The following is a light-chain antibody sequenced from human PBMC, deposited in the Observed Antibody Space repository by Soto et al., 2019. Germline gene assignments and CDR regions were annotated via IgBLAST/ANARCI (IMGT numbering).Light chain of an antibody. J-gene: IGLJ1*01. V-gene: IGLV2-14*03. Sequence: QSALTQPASVSGSPGQSITISCTGTSSDVGGFNYVSWYQQHPGKAPKLMIYDVTNRPSGVSYRFSGSKSGNTASLTISGFQAEDEADYYGNSYTSSSTYVFGTGTKVTVL. CDR1: SSDVGGFNY. CDR3: NSYTSSSTYV. CDR2: DVT.